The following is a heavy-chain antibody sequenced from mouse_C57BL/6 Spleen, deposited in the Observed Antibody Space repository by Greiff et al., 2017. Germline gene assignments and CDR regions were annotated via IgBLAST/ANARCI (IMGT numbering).Heavy chain of an antibody. J-gene: IGHJ4*01. Sequence: QVQLQQPGAELVRPGSSVKLSCKASGYTFTSYWMHWVKQRPIQGLEWIGNIDPSDSETHYNQKFKDKATLTVDKSSSTAYMQLSGLTSEDSAVYYCASYDGYAMDYWGQGTSVTVSS. CDR2: IDPSDSET. D-gene: IGHD2-3*01. CDR1: GYTFTSYW. CDR3: ASYDGYAMDY. V-gene: IGHV1-52*01.